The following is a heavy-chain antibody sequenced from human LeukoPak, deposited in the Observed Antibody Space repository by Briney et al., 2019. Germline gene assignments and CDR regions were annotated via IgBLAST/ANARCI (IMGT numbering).Heavy chain of an antibody. CDR2: IYYSGST. CDR1: GGSISSGDYY. J-gene: IGHJ3*02. V-gene: IGHV4-30-4*08. Sequence: SETLSLTCTVSGGSISSGDYYWSWIRQPPGKGLDWIGYIYYSGSTYYNPSLKSRVTISVDTSKNQFSLKLSSVTAADTAVYYCARDFNYGGNSGAFDIWGQGTMVTVSS. D-gene: IGHD4-23*01. CDR3: ARDFNYGGNSGAFDI.